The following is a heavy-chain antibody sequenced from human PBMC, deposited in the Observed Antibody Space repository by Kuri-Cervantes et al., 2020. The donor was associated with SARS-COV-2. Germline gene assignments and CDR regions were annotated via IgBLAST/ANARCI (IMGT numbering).Heavy chain of an antibody. CDR3: AKGGMTTVTALDWYFDL. V-gene: IGHV3-23*01. CDR1: GFPFDNYA. Sequence: GESLKISCAASGFPFDNYAMTWVRQAPGKGLEWVSAISGSGGSTYYADSVKGRFTISRDNSKNTLYLQMNSLRAEDTAVYYCAKGGMTTVTALDWYFDLWGRGTLVTVSS. J-gene: IGHJ2*01. CDR2: ISGSGGST. D-gene: IGHD4-17*01.